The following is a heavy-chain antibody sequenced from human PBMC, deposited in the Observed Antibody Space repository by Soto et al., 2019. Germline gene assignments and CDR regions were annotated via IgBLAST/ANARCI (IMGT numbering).Heavy chain of an antibody. V-gene: IGHV4-30-4*01. Sequence: QVQLQESGPGLVKPSQTLSLTCTVSGGSISSGDYYWSWIRQPPGKGLEWIGYIYYSGSTYYNPSLKSRVTIAVDTSKNQSSLKLSSVTAADTAVYYCAREGPGNSRTFDPWGQGTLVTVSS. D-gene: IGHD4-4*01. J-gene: IGHJ5*02. CDR2: IYYSGST. CDR3: AREGPGNSRTFDP. CDR1: GGSISSGDYY.